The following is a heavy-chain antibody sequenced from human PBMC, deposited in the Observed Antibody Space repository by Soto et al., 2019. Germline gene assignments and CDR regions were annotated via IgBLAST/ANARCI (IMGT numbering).Heavy chain of an antibody. Sequence: EVQLLESGGGLVQPGGSLRLSCAASGFTFSSYAMSWVRQAPGKGLEWVSAISGSGGSTYYADSVKGRFTISRDNSKNTLYLQMNSLRAEDTAVYYCAKTIVLVPAATRYYFDYWGQGTLVTVSS. CDR1: GFTFSSYA. CDR3: AKTIVLVPAATRYYFDY. J-gene: IGHJ4*02. D-gene: IGHD2-2*01. V-gene: IGHV3-23*01. CDR2: ISGSGGST.